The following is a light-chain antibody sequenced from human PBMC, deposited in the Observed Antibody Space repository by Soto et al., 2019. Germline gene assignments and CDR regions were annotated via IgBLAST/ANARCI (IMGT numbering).Light chain of an antibody. CDR1: QSVSSNY. J-gene: IGKJ1*01. Sequence: EIVLTQSPGTLTLSPGERATLSCRASQSVSSNYLAWYHQKPGQAPSLLIYGASSRATGIPDRFSGSGSGADFTLTISRLEPEDFAVHFCQHYGRSPPMTFGQGTKVYIK. V-gene: IGKV3-20*01. CDR2: GAS. CDR3: QHYGRSPPMT.